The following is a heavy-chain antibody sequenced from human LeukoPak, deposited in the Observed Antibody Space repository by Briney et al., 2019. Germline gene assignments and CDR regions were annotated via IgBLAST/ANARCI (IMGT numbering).Heavy chain of an antibody. V-gene: IGHV3-21*01. CDR1: GFTFSSYS. CDR3: ARGGGSGRYGLPFDS. Sequence: GGSLRLSCAASGFTFSSYSMNWVRQAPGKGLEWVSSISSSSSYIYYADSVKGRFTISRDNAKNSVYLQMNSLTDEDTGVYYCARGGGSGRYGLPFDSWGQGTLVTVSS. D-gene: IGHD6-13*01. CDR2: ISSSSSYI. J-gene: IGHJ4*02.